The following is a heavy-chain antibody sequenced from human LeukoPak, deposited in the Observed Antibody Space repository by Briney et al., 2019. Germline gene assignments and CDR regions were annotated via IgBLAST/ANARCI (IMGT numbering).Heavy chain of an antibody. CDR3: AKALSVVITYFDY. D-gene: IGHD3-22*01. J-gene: IGHJ4*02. Sequence: GGSLRLSCAASGFTFSSYGMHWVRQAPGKRLEWVAFIRYDGSNKYYADSVKGRFTISRDNSKNTLYLQMNSLRAEDTAVYYCAKALSVVITYFDYWAQGTLVTVSS. CDR2: IRYDGSNK. V-gene: IGHV3-30*02. CDR1: GFTFSSYG.